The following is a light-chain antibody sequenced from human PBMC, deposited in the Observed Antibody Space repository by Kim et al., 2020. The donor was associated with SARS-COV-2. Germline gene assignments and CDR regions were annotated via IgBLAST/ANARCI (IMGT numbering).Light chain of an antibody. Sequence: SSELTQDPALSVALGQKVRITCQGDSLRKYYGTWYQQKPGQAPILVISGKNTRPSGISDLFSGSSSGNTASLTITGAQAEDEADFYCSSRDSSGYVIFGGETQLTFL. V-gene: IGLV3-19*01. CDR1: SLRKYY. J-gene: IGLJ2*01. CDR2: GKN. CDR3: SSRDSSGYVI.